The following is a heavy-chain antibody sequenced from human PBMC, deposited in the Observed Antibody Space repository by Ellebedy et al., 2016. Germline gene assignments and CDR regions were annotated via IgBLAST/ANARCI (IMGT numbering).Heavy chain of an antibody. CDR2: IYHSGST. CDR3: TGRGVIITSFDY. Sequence: SETLSLXXAVSGGSISSSNWWSWVRQPPGKGLEWIGEIYHSGSTNYNPSLKSRVTISVDKSKNQFSLKLSSVTAADTAVYYCTGRGVIITSFDYWGQGTLVTVSS. V-gene: IGHV4-4*02. D-gene: IGHD3-10*01. J-gene: IGHJ4*02. CDR1: GGSISSSNW.